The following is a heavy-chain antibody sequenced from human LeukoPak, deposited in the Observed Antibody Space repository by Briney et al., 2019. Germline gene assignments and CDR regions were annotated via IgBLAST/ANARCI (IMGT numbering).Heavy chain of an antibody. CDR3: ARDQLYCGGDCYYNY. CDR1: GFTFSSYA. V-gene: IGHV3-7*01. Sequence: GGSLRLSCAASGFTFSSYAMTWVRQAPGKGLEWVANIKQDGSEKYYVDSVKGRFTISRDNAKNSLYLQMNSLRAEDTAVYYCARDQLYCGGDCYYNYWGQGTLVTVFS. J-gene: IGHJ4*02. CDR2: IKQDGSEK. D-gene: IGHD2-21*02.